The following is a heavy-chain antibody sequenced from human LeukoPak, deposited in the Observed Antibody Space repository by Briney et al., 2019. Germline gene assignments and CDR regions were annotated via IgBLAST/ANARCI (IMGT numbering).Heavy chain of an antibody. D-gene: IGHD2-15*01. J-gene: IGHJ6*03. CDR2: ISAYNGNT. CDR1: GYTFTSYG. CDR3: ARDFAGWYYYYYYYMDV. Sequence: ASVKLSCKASGYTFTSYGISWVRQAPGQGLEWMGWISAYNGNTNYAQKVQGRVTMTTDTSTTTASLELRSLRSDDTAVYYCARDFAGWYYYYYYYMDVWGKGTTVTVSS. V-gene: IGHV1-18*01.